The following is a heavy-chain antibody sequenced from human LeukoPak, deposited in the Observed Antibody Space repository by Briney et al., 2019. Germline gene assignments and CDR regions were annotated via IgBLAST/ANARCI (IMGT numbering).Heavy chain of an antibody. CDR1: GFTFSSYA. V-gene: IGHV3-30*04. CDR2: ISYDGSNK. CDR3: AKDETGT. J-gene: IGHJ5*02. Sequence: GGSLRLSCAASGFTFSSYAMHWVRQAPGKGLEWVAVISYDGSNKYYADSVKGRFTISRDNSKNTLYLQMNSLRAEDTAVYYCAKDETGTWGQGTLVTVSS.